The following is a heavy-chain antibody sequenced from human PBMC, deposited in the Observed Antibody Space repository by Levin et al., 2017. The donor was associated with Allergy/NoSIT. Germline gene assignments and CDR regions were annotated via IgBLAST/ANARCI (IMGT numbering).Heavy chain of an antibody. CDR2: INWKGGRT. CDR1: GFTFDDYG. Sequence: ASVKVSCAASGFTFDDYGMNWVRQAPGKGLEGVSGINWKGGRTGYADSVKGRFTIYRDNAKNSLYLQMNSLRAEDTALYYCARDKGIAVAGGFDYWGQGTLVTVSS. J-gene: IGHJ4*02. CDR3: ARDKGIAVAGGFDY. D-gene: IGHD6-19*01. V-gene: IGHV3-20*04.